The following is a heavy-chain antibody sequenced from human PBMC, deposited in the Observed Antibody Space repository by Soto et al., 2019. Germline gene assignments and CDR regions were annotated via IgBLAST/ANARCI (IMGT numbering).Heavy chain of an antibody. CDR2: TYYRSKWYN. Sequence: SQTLSLTCAISGDSFSSNSAAWNWIRQSPSRGLEWLGRTYYRSKWYNDYAVSVKSRITINPDTSKNQFSLQLNSVTPEDTAVYYCARDSGSYPTHYSYYGMDVWGQGTTVTVSS. D-gene: IGHD1-26*01. J-gene: IGHJ6*02. V-gene: IGHV6-1*01. CDR3: ARDSGSYPTHYSYYGMDV. CDR1: GDSFSSNSAA.